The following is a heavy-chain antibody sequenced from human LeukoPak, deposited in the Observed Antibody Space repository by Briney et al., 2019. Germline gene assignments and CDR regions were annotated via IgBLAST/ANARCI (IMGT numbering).Heavy chain of an antibody. J-gene: IGHJ4*02. CDR2: IRHDGSDQ. Sequence: GVSLRLSCAASGFTFSSYGMHWVRQAPGKGLEWVAFIRHDGSDQYYADSVKGRFTLSRDNSQSTLYLQMNSLRTGGTAIYYCAKQIDGSGTFLYPKYFDYWGQGTLVTVSS. CDR1: GFTFSSYG. V-gene: IGHV3-30*02. CDR3: AKQIDGSGTFLYPKYFDY. D-gene: IGHD3-10*01.